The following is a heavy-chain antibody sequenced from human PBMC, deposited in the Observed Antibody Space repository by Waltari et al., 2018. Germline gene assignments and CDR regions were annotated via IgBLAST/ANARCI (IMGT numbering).Heavy chain of an antibody. V-gene: IGHV1-2*06. D-gene: IGHD3-10*01. CDR1: GYTFTGYY. CDR3: ARAITMVRGVSGGFDY. Sequence: QVQLVQSGAEVKKPGASVKVSCKASGYTFTGYYMHWVRQAPGQGLEWMGRINPNSGGTNYAQKFQGRVTMTRDTSISTAYMELSRLRSDDTAVYYCARAITMVRGVSGGFDYWGQGTLVTVSS. CDR2: INPNSGGT. J-gene: IGHJ4*02.